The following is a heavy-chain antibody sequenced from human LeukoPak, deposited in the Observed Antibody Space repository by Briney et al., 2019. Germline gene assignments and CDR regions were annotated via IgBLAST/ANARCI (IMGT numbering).Heavy chain of an antibody. D-gene: IGHD5-18*01. Sequence: PRRSLRLSSAAAGLTVSSYAMSGVRQAPVSGLQRVSAISGRGGSTYYADSVKGRFTISRDNSKNTLYLQMNSLGAEDTAVYYCAKAGYSYGYFDYWGQGTLVTVSS. CDR3: AKAGYSYGYFDY. CDR1: GLTVSSYA. V-gene: IGHV3-23*01. CDR2: ISGRGGST. J-gene: IGHJ4*02.